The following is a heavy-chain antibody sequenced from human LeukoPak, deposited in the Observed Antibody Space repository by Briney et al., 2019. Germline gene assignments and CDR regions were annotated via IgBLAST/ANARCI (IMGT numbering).Heavy chain of an antibody. D-gene: IGHD3-10*01. CDR1: GFTFSSYW. Sequence: GGSLRLSCAASGFTFSSYWMSWVRQAPGKGLEWVANIKQDGSEKYYVDSVKGRFTISRDNSKNTLYLQMNSLRAEDTAVYYCARDLKIGEFDYWGQGTLVTVSS. V-gene: IGHV3-7*01. J-gene: IGHJ4*02. CDR3: ARDLKIGEFDY. CDR2: IKQDGSEK.